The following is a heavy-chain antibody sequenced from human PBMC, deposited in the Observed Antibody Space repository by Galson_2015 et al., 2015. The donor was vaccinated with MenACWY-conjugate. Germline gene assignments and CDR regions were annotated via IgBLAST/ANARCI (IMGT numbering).Heavy chain of an antibody. V-gene: IGHV3-23*01. CDR1: GFTFSSYW. Sequence: SLRLSCAASGFTFSSYWMSWVRQAPGKGLEWVSAISGSGGSTYYADSVKGRFTISRDNSKNTLYLQMNSLRAEDTAVYYRAKDRSPHVVVVAATTYWGQGTLVTVSS. J-gene: IGHJ4*02. CDR2: ISGSGGST. D-gene: IGHD2-15*01. CDR3: AKDRSPHVVVVAATTY.